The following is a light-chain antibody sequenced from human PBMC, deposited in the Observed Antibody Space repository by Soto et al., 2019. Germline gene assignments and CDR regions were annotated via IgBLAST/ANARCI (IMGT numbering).Light chain of an antibody. V-gene: IGLV2-14*01. Sequence: QSALTQPASVSGSPGQSITISCTGTSSDVGGYNYVSWYQQHPGKATKLMIYDVSNRPSRVSNRFSGSKSGNTASLTISGLQAEDEADYYCSSYTSSSIVVFGGGTKVTVL. CDR1: SSDVGGYNY. J-gene: IGLJ2*01. CDR2: DVS. CDR3: SSYTSSSIVV.